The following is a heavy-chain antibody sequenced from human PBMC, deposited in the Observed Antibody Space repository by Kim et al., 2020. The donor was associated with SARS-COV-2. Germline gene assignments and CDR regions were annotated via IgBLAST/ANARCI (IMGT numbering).Heavy chain of an antibody. CDR2: ISSNSRSM. V-gene: IGHV3-21*01. CDR1: GFTFSSHS. Sequence: GGSLRLSCAASGFTFSSHSMNWVRQAPGKGLEWVSSISSNSRSMYYADSVKGRFTISRDNAKNSLYLQMNSLRDEDTAVYYCARSDSGNPRGVDAFDIWGQGTMVTVSS. CDR3: ARSDSGNPRGVDAFDI. J-gene: IGHJ3*02. D-gene: IGHD5-12*01.